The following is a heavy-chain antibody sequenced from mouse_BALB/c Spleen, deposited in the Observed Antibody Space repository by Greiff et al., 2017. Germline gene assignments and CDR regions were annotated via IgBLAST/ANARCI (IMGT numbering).Heavy chain of an antibody. CDR1: GFTFSSYG. Sequence: EVKLVESGGDLVKPGGSLKLSCAASGFTFSSYGMSWVRQTPDKRLEWVATISSGGSYTYYPDSVKGRFTISRDNAKNTLYLQMSSLKSEDTAMYYCARHIYYGKGFDYWGQGTTLTVSS. V-gene: IGHV5-6*02. CDR3: ARHIYYGKGFDY. J-gene: IGHJ2*01. CDR2: ISSGGSYT. D-gene: IGHD2-1*01.